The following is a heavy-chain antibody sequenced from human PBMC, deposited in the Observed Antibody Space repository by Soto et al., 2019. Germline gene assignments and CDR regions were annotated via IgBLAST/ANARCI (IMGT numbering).Heavy chain of an antibody. CDR1: GGSISNHY. J-gene: IGHJ4*02. CDR2: IYYNGNT. V-gene: IGHV4-59*11. CDR3: TRANWYSEY. D-gene: IGHD7-27*01. Sequence: QVQLQESGPGLVKPSETLSLTCTVSGGSISNHYWSWIRQPPGKGLEWIGYIYYNGNTNYNPTLQSPVALSVDTSKHQLAPQLRSVIAPDTAVYYCTRANWYSEYWGQGTLVTVSS.